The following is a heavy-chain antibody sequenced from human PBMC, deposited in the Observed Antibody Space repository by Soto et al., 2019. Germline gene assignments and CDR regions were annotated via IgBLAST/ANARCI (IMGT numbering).Heavy chain of an antibody. V-gene: IGHV6-1*01. Sequence: QTLSLTCAISGDSVSSNSAGWNWIRQTPSRGLEWLGRTYYRSKWYYTYAVSVKSRIIIDPDTSKNQFSLQLNSVTPEDTAVYYCARVLRYFDWLKFDYWGQGTLVTVSS. CDR3: ARVLRYFDWLKFDY. J-gene: IGHJ4*02. D-gene: IGHD3-9*01. CDR2: TYYRSKWYY. CDR1: GDSVSSNSAG.